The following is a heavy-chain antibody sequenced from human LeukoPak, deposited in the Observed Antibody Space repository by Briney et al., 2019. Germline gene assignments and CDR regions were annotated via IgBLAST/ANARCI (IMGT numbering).Heavy chain of an antibody. D-gene: IGHD1-26*01. CDR1: GFTFNNYG. CDR2: ISYDGSKK. J-gene: IGHJ4*02. V-gene: IGHV3-30-3*01. Sequence: GGSLRLSCAAAGFTFNNYGMHWVRDAPGKGLEWVAVISYDGSKKYYADSVKGRFTISRDNSQNTLYLQMNSVRAEETAVYYCARDVSGSYSFDYWGQGTLATVSS. CDR3: ARDVSGSYSFDY.